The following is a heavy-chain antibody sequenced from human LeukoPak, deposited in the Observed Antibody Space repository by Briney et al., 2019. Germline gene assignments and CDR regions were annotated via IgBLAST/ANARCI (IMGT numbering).Heavy chain of an antibody. CDR2: INHSGST. D-gene: IGHD6-13*01. Sequence: SETLSLTCAVYGGSFSGYYWSWIRQPPGKGLEWIGEINHSGSTNYNPSLKSRVTISVDTSKNQFSLKLSSVTAADTAVYYCARIAAAGPNWFDPWGQGTLVTVSS. J-gene: IGHJ5*02. V-gene: IGHV4-34*01. CDR3: ARIAAAGPNWFDP. CDR1: GGSFSGYY.